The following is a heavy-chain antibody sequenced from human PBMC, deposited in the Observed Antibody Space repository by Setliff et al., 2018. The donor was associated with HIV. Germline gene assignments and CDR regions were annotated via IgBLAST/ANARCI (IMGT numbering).Heavy chain of an antibody. Sequence: GGSLRLSCLASGFTFRTYEMNWVRQAPGKGLEWVSYISNSGNTMYYATSVKGRFTISRDNAKKLVYLQMNSLRAEDTAIYYCARDRASSGYYARFDHWGQGTLVTVSS. CDR1: GFTFRTYE. CDR3: ARDRASSGYYARFDH. CDR2: ISNSGNTM. D-gene: IGHD3-22*01. J-gene: IGHJ4*02. V-gene: IGHV3-48*03.